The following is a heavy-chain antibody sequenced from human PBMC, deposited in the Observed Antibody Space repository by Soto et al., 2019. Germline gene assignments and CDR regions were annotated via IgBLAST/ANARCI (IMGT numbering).Heavy chain of an antibody. D-gene: IGHD3-10*01. Sequence: QVQLVESGGGVVQPGRSLRLSCAASGFTFSSYGMHWVRQAPGKGLEWVAVISYDGSNKYYADSVKGRFTISRDNSKNTLYLQMNSLRAEDTAVYYCAKDFRSHDAFDIGGQGTMVTVSS. CDR3: AKDFRSHDAFDI. CDR1: GFTFSSYG. CDR2: ISYDGSNK. J-gene: IGHJ3*02. V-gene: IGHV3-30*18.